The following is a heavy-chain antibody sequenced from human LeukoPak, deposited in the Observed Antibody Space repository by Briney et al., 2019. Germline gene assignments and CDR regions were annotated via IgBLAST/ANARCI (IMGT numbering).Heavy chain of an antibody. Sequence: PGGSLRLSCAASGFTFSSYGMSWVRQAPGKGLEWVSAISGSGGSTYFADSVKGRFTISRDNAKNSLYLQMNSLRAEDTALYHCARRDYYGSGSFDYWGQGTLVTVSS. CDR2: ISGSGGST. CDR3: ARRDYYGSGSFDY. J-gene: IGHJ4*02. D-gene: IGHD3-10*01. CDR1: GFTFSSYG. V-gene: IGHV3-23*01.